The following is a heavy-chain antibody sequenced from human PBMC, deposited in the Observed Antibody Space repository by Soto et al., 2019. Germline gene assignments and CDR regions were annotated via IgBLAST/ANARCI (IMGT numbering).Heavy chain of an antibody. CDR1: GYTFSRYG. D-gene: IGHD3-10*01. CDR3: AREGYYSGAGTYSPPRYYGMDV. J-gene: IGHJ6*02. CDR2: ISDYNGNT. V-gene: IGHV1-18*01. Sequence: QVQLVQSGAEVKRAGASVKVSCKASGYTFSRYGLSWVRQAPGQGREWMGWISDYNGNTHYAQKFQGRVIMTTDTTTRTAYMEMRSLRSDDTAVYFCAREGYYSGAGTYSPPRYYGMDVWGQGTTVTVSS.